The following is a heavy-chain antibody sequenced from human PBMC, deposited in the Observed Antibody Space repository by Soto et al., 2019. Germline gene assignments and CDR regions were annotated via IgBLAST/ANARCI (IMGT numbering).Heavy chain of an antibody. CDR1: GFTFSSYS. V-gene: IGHV3-21*01. CDR3: ARGVRGYFDWPTDV. CDR2: ISSSSSYI. J-gene: IGHJ6*04. Sequence: PGGSLRLSCAASGFTFSSYSMNWVRQAPGKGLEWVSSISSSSSYIYYADSVKGRFTISRDNAKNSLYLQMNSLRAEDTAVYYCARGVRGYFDWPTDVWGKGTTVTVAS. D-gene: IGHD3-9*01.